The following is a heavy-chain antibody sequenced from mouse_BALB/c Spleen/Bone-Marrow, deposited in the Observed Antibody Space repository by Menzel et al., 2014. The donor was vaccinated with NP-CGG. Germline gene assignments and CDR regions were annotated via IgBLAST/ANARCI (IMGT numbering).Heavy chain of an antibody. CDR3: ARSRYYYAMDY. V-gene: IGHV1-12*01. CDR2: IYPGNGGT. J-gene: IGHJ4*01. Sequence: QVQLQQSGAELVKPGASVEMSCKATGYTFTSYNVHWVKQTPGQGLEWIGAIYPGNGGTAYSQKFKDKATLTADKSSSTAYMQLSRLTSEDSAVYYCARSRYYYAMDYWGQGPSVTVSS. CDR1: GYTFTSYN.